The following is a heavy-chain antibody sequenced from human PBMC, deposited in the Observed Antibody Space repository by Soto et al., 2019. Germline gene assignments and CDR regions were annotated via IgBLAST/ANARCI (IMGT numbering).Heavy chain of an antibody. V-gene: IGHV1-2*02. CDR3: ARSLLDEYSSSWRSAYYGMDV. Sequence: ASVKVSCKASGFTFSAYDIYWVRQAPGQGLEWIGWINPNSGGTNNAQKFQGRVTMTRDTSTSTVYMELSALIPDDTAVYYCARSLLDEYSSSWRSAYYGMDVWGQGTTVTVSS. J-gene: IGHJ6*02. CDR1: GFTFSAYD. D-gene: IGHD6-13*01. CDR2: INPNSGGT.